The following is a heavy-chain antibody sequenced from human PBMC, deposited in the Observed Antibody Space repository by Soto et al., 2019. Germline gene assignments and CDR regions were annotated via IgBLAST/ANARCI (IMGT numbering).Heavy chain of an antibody. V-gene: IGHV1-18*01. CDR2: ISPYNGNT. D-gene: IGHD2-2*01. CDR1: GFTFNTYF. CDR3: ARDTSNSCVY. Sequence: HVQLLQSGGELKKPGASVKVSCNTSGFTFNTYFISWVRQAPGQGLEWMGWISPYNGNTKYGEKFQGRVTMTTDTITRTSYMELRNLRIDDTAVYYCARDTSNSCVYWGQGTMVTVSS. J-gene: IGHJ4*02.